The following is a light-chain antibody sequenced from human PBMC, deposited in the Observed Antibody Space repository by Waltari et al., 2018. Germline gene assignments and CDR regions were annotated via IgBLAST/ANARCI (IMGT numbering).Light chain of an antibody. CDR2: GAS. V-gene: IGKV3-20*01. J-gene: IGKJ2*01. Sequence: VWTQSRFTLPLSPAERATLSWRASQRLTKRYLAWYQQKPGQAPRLLIYGASSRAAGIPDRFSGSGSETDFTLTISRLEPDDFAVYYCQQYGSSVMYTFGQGTKVEIK. CDR1: QRLTKRY. CDR3: QQYGSSVMYT.